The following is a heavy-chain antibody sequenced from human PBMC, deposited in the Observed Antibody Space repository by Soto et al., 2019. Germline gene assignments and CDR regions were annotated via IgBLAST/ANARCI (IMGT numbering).Heavy chain of an antibody. CDR3: ARDLGGWPDY. CDR2: INAGNGNT. D-gene: IGHD6-19*01. Sequence: GASVKVSCKASVYTYTSYAMQWVRQAPGQRLEWMGWINAGNGNTKYSQKFQGRVTITRDTSASTAYMELSSLRSEDTAVYYCARDLGGWPDYWGQGTLVTVSS. V-gene: IGHV1-3*01. J-gene: IGHJ4*02. CDR1: VYTYTSYA.